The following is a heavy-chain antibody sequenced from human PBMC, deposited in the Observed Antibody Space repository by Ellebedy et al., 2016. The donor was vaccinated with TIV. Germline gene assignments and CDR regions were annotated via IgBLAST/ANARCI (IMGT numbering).Heavy chain of an antibody. V-gene: IGHV3-21*06. CDR1: RLTFATFA. Sequence: GESLKISCSASRLTFATFAMSWVRQAPGKGLEWVSSISRASSYISYADSVKGRFTISRDNGKNLLSLQMRSLRAEDTAVYYCAANWGRDAFDLWGQGTLVTVSS. D-gene: IGHD7-27*01. CDR2: ISRASSYI. J-gene: IGHJ3*01. CDR3: AANWGRDAFDL.